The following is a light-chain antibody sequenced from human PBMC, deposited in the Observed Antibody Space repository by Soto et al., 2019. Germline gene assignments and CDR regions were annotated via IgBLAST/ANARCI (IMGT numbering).Light chain of an antibody. CDR2: GVS. CDR1: QTVSSN. V-gene: IGKV3D-15*01. Sequence: EIVLTQAPITLSVSPGERATLSCRASQTVSSNLAWYQQKPGQPPRLLMSGVSNRATGIPARFSGSGSGTEVTLTISSLQSEVFRVYCCLQYNDWPPEVTVRGGTQVEIK. CDR3: LQYNDWPPEVT. J-gene: IGKJ4*01.